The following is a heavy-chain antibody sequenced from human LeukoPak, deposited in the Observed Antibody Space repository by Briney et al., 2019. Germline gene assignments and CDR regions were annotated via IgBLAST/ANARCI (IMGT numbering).Heavy chain of an antibody. CDR2: ISSDGSRT. CDR1: GFTFSSYE. Sequence: PGGSLRLSCAASGFTFSSYEMNWVRQAPGKGLVWVSHISSDGSRTTYADSVRGRFTISRDNAKNTLNLQMNSLTAEDTAVYYCARDVRGGYNDYWGQGTLVTVS. CDR3: ARDVRGGYNDY. V-gene: IGHV3-74*01. D-gene: IGHD1-1*01. J-gene: IGHJ4*02.